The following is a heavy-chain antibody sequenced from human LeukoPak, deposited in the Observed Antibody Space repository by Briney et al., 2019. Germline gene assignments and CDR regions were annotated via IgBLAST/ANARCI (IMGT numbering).Heavy chain of an antibody. D-gene: IGHD1-26*01. Sequence: SETLSLTCTVSGGSLSSYYWSWIRQPPGKGLEWIGYIYYSGSTNYNPSLKSRVTISVDTSKNQFSLKLSSVTAADTAVYYCARAHSGSYWRNAFDIWGQGTMVTVSS. CDR1: GGSLSSYY. CDR3: ARAHSGSYWRNAFDI. J-gene: IGHJ3*02. CDR2: IYYSGST. V-gene: IGHV4-59*01.